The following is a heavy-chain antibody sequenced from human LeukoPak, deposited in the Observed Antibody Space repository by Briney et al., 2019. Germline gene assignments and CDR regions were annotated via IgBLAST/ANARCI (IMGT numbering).Heavy chain of an antibody. J-gene: IGHJ5*02. CDR2: IYYGGST. CDR3: AREYCSSTSCP. CDR1: GGSISSYY. V-gene: IGHV4-59*01. D-gene: IGHD2-2*01. Sequence: PSETLSLTCTVSGGSISSYYWSWIRQPPGKGLEWIGYIYYGGSTNYNPSLKSRVTISVDTSKNQFSLKLSSVTAADTAVYYCAREYCSSTSCPWGQETLVTVSS.